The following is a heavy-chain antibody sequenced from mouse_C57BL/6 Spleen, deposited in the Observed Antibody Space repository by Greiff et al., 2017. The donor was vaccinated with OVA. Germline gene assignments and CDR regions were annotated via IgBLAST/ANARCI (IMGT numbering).Heavy chain of an antibody. V-gene: IGHV3-6*01. D-gene: IGHD1-1*01. CDR2: ISYDGSN. Sequence: VQLKESGPGLVKPSQSLSLTCSVTGYSITSGYYWNWIRQFPGNKLEWMGYISYDGSNNYNPSLKNRISITRDTSKNQFFLKLNSVTTEDTATYYGARRGDYGALYWYFEGWGTGTTVTVSS. J-gene: IGHJ1*03. CDR3: ARRGDYGALYWYFEG. CDR1: GYSITSGYY.